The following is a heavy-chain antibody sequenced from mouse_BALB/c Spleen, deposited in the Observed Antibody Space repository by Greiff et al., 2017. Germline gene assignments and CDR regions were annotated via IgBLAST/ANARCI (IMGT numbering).Heavy chain of an antibody. J-gene: IGHJ3*01. CDR2: IDPENGNT. V-gene: IGHV14-1*02. Sequence: EVKLQQSGAELVRPGALVKLSCKASGFNIKDYYMHWVKQRPEQGLEWIGWIDPENGNTIYDPKFQGKASITADTSSNTAYLQLSSLTSEDTAVYYCARWDGNSPFAYWGQGTLVTVSA. CDR1: GFNIKDYY. D-gene: IGHD2-1*01. CDR3: ARWDGNSPFAY.